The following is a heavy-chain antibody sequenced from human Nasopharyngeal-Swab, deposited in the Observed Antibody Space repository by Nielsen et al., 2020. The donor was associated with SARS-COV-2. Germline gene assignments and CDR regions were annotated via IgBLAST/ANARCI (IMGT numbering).Heavy chain of an antibody. V-gene: IGHV3-30*18. J-gene: IGHJ3*01. CDR1: GFTFSNYG. Sequence: LKISCAASGFTFSNYGMHWVRQAPGKGLEWVAVISYDGNIKSYADSVRGRFLISRDNSHNTLYLQMSRLRTEDRAVYYCAKAFGEDQLAEDAFDAWGQGTMVTVSS. D-gene: IGHD3-16*01. CDR2: ISYDGNIK. CDR3: AKAFGEDQLAEDAFDA.